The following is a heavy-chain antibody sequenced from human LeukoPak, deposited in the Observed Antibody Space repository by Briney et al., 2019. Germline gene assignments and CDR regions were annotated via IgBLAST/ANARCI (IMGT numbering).Heavy chain of an antibody. Sequence: PGGSLRLSCAASGFTFSSYSMNWVRQAAGKGLEWVSSISSSSSYIYYADSVKGRFTISRDNAKNSLYLQMNSLRAEDTAVYYCARDDCSSTSCYDHNWFDPWGQGTLVTVSS. CDR3: ARDDCSSTSCYDHNWFDP. CDR2: ISSSSSYI. V-gene: IGHV3-21*01. D-gene: IGHD2-2*01. J-gene: IGHJ5*02. CDR1: GFTFSSYS.